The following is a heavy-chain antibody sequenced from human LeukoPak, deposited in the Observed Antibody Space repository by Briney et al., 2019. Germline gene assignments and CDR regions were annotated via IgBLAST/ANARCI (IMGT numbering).Heavy chain of an antibody. Sequence: GGSLRLSCAASGFTFSSYAMHWVRQAPGKGLEWVAVISYDGSNKYFADSVKGRFTISRDNSKNTLYLQMNSLRAEDTAVYYCARDHKAVAGTRGYFDYWGQGTLVTVSS. CDR1: GFTFSSYA. CDR3: ARDHKAVAGTRGYFDY. J-gene: IGHJ4*02. D-gene: IGHD6-19*01. V-gene: IGHV3-30-3*01. CDR2: ISYDGSNK.